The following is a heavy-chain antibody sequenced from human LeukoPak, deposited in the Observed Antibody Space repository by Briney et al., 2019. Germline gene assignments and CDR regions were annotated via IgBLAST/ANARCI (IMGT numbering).Heavy chain of an antibody. J-gene: IGHJ3*02. Sequence: SETLSLTCAVYGGSFSGYYWSWARQPPGKGLEWIGHIYYSGSTNYNPSLRGRVTISVDTSKNQFSLKLSSVTAADTAVYYCVRDSLQLDVWWDDTFDSWGQGTMVTVSS. CDR1: GGSFSGYY. V-gene: IGHV4-59*01. CDR3: VRDSLQLDVWWDDTFDS. CDR2: IYYSGST. D-gene: IGHD1-1*01.